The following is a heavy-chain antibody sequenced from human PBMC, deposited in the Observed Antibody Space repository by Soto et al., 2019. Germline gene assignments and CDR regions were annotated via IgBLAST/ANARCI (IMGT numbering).Heavy chain of an antibody. CDR3: AKTRSSLEWPPFDP. CDR2: IKSDGFST. V-gene: IGHV3-30*18. Sequence: QVKLVESGGGVVQPGRSLRLSCVASGFAFKSYGMHWVRQAPGKGPEWVAVIKSDGFSTDYVDSVKGRFAIFRDNSRNTLYLQMNNLRIEDTGVYYCAKTRSSLEWPPFDPWGHGARVSVSS. J-gene: IGHJ5*02. CDR1: GFAFKSYG. D-gene: IGHD3-3*01.